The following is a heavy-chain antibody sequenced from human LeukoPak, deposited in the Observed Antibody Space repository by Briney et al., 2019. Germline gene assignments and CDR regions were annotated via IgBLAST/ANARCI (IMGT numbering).Heavy chain of an antibody. Sequence: SETLSLTCAVYGGSFSGYYWSWIRQPPGKGLEWIGEINHSGSTNYNPSLKSRVTISVDTSKNQFSLKLSSVTAADTAVYYCARVKQWLWGYFDYWGQGTLVTVSS. J-gene: IGHJ4*02. D-gene: IGHD6-19*01. CDR3: ARVKQWLWGYFDY. V-gene: IGHV4-34*01. CDR1: GGSFSGYY. CDR2: INHSGST.